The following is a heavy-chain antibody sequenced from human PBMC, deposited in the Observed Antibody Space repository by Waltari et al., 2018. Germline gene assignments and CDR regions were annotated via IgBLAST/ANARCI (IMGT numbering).Heavy chain of an antibody. V-gene: IGHV3-21*01. CDR3: TRDLYGSGGDWFDP. D-gene: IGHD3-10*01. J-gene: IGHJ5*02. Sequence: EVRLAESGGGLVKPGGSLRLSCTASGFAPGASDMNWVRQAPGTGLEWVSSIGGTHSNIFYADSVKGRFTVSRDNAKNSLYLQMDNLRAEDSGLYYCTRDLYGSGGDWFDPWGQGTLVTVSS. CDR2: IGGTHSNI. CDR1: GFAPGASD.